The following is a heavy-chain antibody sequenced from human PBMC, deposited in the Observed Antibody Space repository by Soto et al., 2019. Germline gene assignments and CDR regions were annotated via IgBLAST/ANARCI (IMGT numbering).Heavy chain of an antibody. D-gene: IGHD2-8*01. CDR3: ARASTNDDAFDI. V-gene: IGHV1-69*13. CDR1: GGTFSSYA. Sequence: SVKVSFKASGGTFSSYAISWGRQAPGQGLEWMGGIIPIFGTANYAQKFQGRVTITADESTSTAYMELSSLRSEDTAVYYCARASTNDDAFDIWGQGTMVTVSS. CDR2: IIPIFGTA. J-gene: IGHJ3*02.